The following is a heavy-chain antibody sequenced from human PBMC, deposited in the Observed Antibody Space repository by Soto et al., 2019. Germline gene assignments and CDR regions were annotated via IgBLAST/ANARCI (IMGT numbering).Heavy chain of an antibody. J-gene: IGHJ6*02. Sequence: PGGSLRLSCAASGFTLSSYGMHWVRQAPGRGLEWVTVISSDVDNKYYADSVKGRFTISRDNSKNTLYLQMNSLRAEDTAVYYCAFKFDNSGYNYYYYGMDVWGQGTMVTVSS. D-gene: IGHD3-22*01. CDR2: ISSDVDNK. CDR3: AFKFDNSGYNYYYYGMDV. CDR1: GFTLSSYG. V-gene: IGHV3-30*03.